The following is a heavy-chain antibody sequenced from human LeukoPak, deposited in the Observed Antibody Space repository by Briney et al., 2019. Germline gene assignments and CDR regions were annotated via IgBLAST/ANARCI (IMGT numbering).Heavy chain of an antibody. CDR1: GFTFSSYS. CDR2: ISSSGSSI. Sequence: GGSLRLSCAASGFTFSSYSMSWIRQAPGKGLEWVSYISSSGSSIYHADSVKGRFTISRDSAKNSLYLQMNSLRAEDTAVYYCARGRLDTAMVPYVNWFDPWGQGTLVIVSS. CDR3: ARGRLDTAMVPYVNWFDP. J-gene: IGHJ5*02. D-gene: IGHD5-18*01. V-gene: IGHV3-48*04.